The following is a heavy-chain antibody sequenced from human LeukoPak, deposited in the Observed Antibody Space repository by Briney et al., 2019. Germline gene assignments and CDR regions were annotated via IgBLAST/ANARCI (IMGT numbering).Heavy chain of an antibody. CDR3: ARLYYYDSSGLYYFDY. V-gene: IGHV4-4*07. D-gene: IGHD3-22*01. CDR2: IYTSGST. Sequence: PSETLSLTCTVSGGSISSYYWSWIRQPAGKGLEWIGRIYTSGSTNYNPSLKSRVTMSVDTSKNQFSLKLSSVTAADTAVYYCARLYYYDSSGLYYFDYWGQGTLVTVSS. J-gene: IGHJ4*02. CDR1: GGSISSYY.